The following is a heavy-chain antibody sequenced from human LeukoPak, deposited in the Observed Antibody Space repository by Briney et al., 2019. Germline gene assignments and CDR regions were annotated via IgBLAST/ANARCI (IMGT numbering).Heavy chain of an antibody. Sequence: SSETLSLTCTVSGSSISSYYWSWIRQPPGKGLEWIGYIYYSGSTNYNPSLKSRVTISVDTSKNQFSLKLSSVTAADTAVYYCASYCSSTSCSSPAHWGQGTLVTVSS. CDR2: IYYSGST. CDR3: ASYCSSTSCSSPAH. D-gene: IGHD2-2*01. J-gene: IGHJ4*02. V-gene: IGHV4-59*01. CDR1: GSSISSYY.